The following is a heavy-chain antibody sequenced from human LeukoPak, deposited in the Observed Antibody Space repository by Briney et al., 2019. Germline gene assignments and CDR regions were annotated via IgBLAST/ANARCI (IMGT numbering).Heavy chain of an antibody. J-gene: IGHJ3*02. CDR1: GFSLSTSGVG. D-gene: IGHD5-18*01. V-gene: IGHV2-5*01. CDR3: AHRPAHYGYRLDAFDI. Sequence: SGPTLVNPTQTLTLTCTFSGFSLSTSGVGVGWIRQPPGKALEWLALIYWNDDKRYSPSLKSRLTITKDTSKNQVVLTMTNMDPVDTATYYCAHRPAHYGYRLDAFDIWGQGTMVTVSS. CDR2: IYWNDDK.